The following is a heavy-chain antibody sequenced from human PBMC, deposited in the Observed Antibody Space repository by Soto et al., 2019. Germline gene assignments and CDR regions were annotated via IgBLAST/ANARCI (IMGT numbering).Heavy chain of an antibody. CDR1: GFKFSNYA. Sequence: GGSLRLSCAASGFKFSNYAMSWVRQAPGKGLEWVSLISATGGGTYYADSVKGRFTISRDNSHNTLYLQVHSLTAEDTAVYYCEKDRSARGNSAFSFEFWGQGAQVTV. V-gene: IGHV3-23*01. D-gene: IGHD3-10*01. J-gene: IGHJ4*02. CDR2: ISATGGGT. CDR3: EKDRSARGNSAFSFEF.